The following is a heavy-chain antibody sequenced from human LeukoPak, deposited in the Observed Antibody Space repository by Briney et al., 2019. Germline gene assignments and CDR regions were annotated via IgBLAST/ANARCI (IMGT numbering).Heavy chain of an antibody. CDR2: IWYDGSNK. CDR3: AKSLGDGVNGNYYFDY. CDR1: GFTFSSYC. J-gene: IGHJ4*02. D-gene: IGHD2-21*01. V-gene: IGHV3-33*06. Sequence: GGSLKLSCAASGFTFSSYCMHWVRQAPGEGREWVAAIWYDGSNKYYADSVKGRFTISRDNSKNTLYLQMNSLRAEDTAVYYCAKSLGDGVNGNYYFDYWGQGTLVTVSS.